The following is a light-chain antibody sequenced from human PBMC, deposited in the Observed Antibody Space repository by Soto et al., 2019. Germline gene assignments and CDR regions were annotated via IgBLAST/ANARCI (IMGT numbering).Light chain of an antibody. V-gene: IGKV1-5*03. J-gene: IGKJ4*01. Sequence: DIQMTQSPSTLSASVGGRVTITCRASQSISTWLAWYQQKPGKAPYLLIYKASSLEGGVPSRFSGSGSGTEFNITISSLQPDDFATYYCQQYNAYPLTFGGGTTVEIK. CDR2: KAS. CDR3: QQYNAYPLT. CDR1: QSISTW.